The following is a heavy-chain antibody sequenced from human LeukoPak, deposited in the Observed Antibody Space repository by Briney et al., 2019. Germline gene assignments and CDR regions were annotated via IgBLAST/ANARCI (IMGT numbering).Heavy chain of an antibody. V-gene: IGHV3-30*18. J-gene: IGHJ6*02. CDR1: GFTFSSYG. CDR3: AKDRSEWELNGMDV. D-gene: IGHD1-26*01. CDR2: ISYDGSNK. Sequence: GGSLRLSCAASGFTFSSYGMHWVRQAPGKGLEWVAVISYDGSNKYYADSVKGRFTIFRDNSKNTLYLQMNSLRAEDTAVYYCAKDRSEWELNGMDVWGQGTTVTVSS.